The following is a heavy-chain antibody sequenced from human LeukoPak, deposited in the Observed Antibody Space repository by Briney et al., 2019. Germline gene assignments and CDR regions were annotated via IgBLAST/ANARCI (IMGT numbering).Heavy chain of an antibody. J-gene: IGHJ6*02. V-gene: IGHV1-8*03. CDR1: GYTFTRSD. Sequence: ASVKVSCKASGYTFTRSDINWVRQATGQGLEWMGWMNPNSGNTGYAQKFQGRVTITRNTSVTTAYMELSSLRSEDTAVYYCARALDPYSSHEYGMDVWGQGTTVTVSS. CDR3: ARALDPYSSHEYGMDV. CDR2: MNPNSGNT. D-gene: IGHD5-18*01.